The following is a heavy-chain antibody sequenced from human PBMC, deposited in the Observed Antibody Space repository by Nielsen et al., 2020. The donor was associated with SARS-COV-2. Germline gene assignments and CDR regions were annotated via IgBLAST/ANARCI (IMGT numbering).Heavy chain of an antibody. D-gene: IGHD2-8*02. Sequence: ASVQVTLKASGYTFTNYGISWVRQAPGQGLAWMGGISAYNGNTNYAQKLQGRVTMTTDTSTSTAYMELRSLRSDDTAVYYCARSRGGTGWFDPWGQGTLVTVSS. CDR1: GYTFTNYG. J-gene: IGHJ5*02. CDR2: ISAYNGNT. V-gene: IGHV1-18*01. CDR3: ARSRGGTGWFDP.